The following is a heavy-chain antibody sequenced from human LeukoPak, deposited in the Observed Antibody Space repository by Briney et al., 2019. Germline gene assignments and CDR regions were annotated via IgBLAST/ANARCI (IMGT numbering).Heavy chain of an antibody. Sequence: GGSLRLSCAASEFTFSGYGMNWVRQAPGKGLEWVSYISSSSNIIYYADSVKGRFTISRDNAKNSLYLQMNSLRAEDTAVYYCVRQMIRFWFDPWGQGTQVTVSS. CDR1: EFTFSGYG. V-gene: IGHV3-48*01. J-gene: IGHJ5*02. CDR3: VRQMIRFWFDP. CDR2: ISSSSNII. D-gene: IGHD3-16*01.